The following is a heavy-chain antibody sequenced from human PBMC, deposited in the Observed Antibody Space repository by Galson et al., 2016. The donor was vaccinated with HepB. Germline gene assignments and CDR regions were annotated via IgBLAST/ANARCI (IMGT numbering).Heavy chain of an antibody. D-gene: IGHD1-1*01. CDR1: GLIFSDHY. V-gene: IGHV3-72*01. CDR3: AGGLSGKENDIHH. J-gene: IGHJ1*01. Sequence: SLRLSCAASGLIFSDHYMDWVRQAPGKGLEWVGRTRDNGQSYTTEYAASVKGRFTISRDDSKNSVYLQMNSLKTEDTAVYYCAGGLSGKENDIHHWGQGTLVTVST. CDR2: TRDNGQSYTT.